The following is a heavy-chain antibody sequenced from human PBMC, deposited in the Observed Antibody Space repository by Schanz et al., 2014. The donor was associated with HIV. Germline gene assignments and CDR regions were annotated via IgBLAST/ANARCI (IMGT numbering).Heavy chain of an antibody. CDR2: INPSDGAT. CDR3: ARGRYSGSYYNY. J-gene: IGHJ4*02. Sequence: QVQLVQSGAEVKKPGASVKVSCKASGYTFTTYYMHWVRQAPGQGLEWMGTINPSDGATNYAQRFQGRVTITADESTSTAYMELSSLRSEDTAVYYCARGRYSGSYYNYWGQGTLVTVSS. CDR1: GYTFTTYY. V-gene: IGHV1-46*01. D-gene: IGHD1-26*01.